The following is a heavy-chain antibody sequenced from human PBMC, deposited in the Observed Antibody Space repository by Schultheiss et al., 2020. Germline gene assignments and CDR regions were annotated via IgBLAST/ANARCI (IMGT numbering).Heavy chain of an antibody. CDR1: GFTFSDYY. Sequence: GESLKISCAASGFTFSDYYMSWIRQAPGKGLEWVSYISSSGSTIYYADSVKGRFTISRDNAKNSLYLQMNSLRAEDTAVYYCAGPELRYSSGWGVYYFDYWGQGTLVTVSS. CDR2: ISSSGSTI. CDR3: AGPELRYSSGWGVYYFDY. J-gene: IGHJ4*02. D-gene: IGHD6-19*01. V-gene: IGHV3-11*01.